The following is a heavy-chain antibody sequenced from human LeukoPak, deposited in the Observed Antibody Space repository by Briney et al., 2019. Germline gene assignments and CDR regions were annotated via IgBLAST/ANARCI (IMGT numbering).Heavy chain of an antibody. CDR2: IYYTGNT. V-gene: IGHV4-39*07. J-gene: IGHJ2*01. CDR3: ARDEDGFHI. CDR1: GGSMGSSVYY. D-gene: IGHD5-24*01. Sequence: PSETLSLTCTVSGGSMGSSVYYWGWIRQPPGKGLEWIGSIYYTGNTYSNPSLKSRVTISIDTSKNQFSLKLSSVTAADTAVYYCARDEDGFHIWGRGALVTVSS.